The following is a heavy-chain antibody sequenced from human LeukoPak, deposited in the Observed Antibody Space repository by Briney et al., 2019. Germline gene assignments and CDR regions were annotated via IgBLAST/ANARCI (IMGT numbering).Heavy chain of an antibody. CDR1: GFTFSSYA. V-gene: IGHV3-23*01. CDR2: ISGSGGST. CDR3: AKGPLAYLDFWSAPSPFDY. D-gene: IGHD3-3*01. Sequence: PGGSLRLSCAASGFTFSSYAMSWVRQAPGKGLEWVSAISGSGGSTYYADSVKGRFTISRDNSKNTPYLQMNSLRAEDTAVYYCAKGPLAYLDFWSAPSPFDYWGQGTLVTVSS. J-gene: IGHJ4*02.